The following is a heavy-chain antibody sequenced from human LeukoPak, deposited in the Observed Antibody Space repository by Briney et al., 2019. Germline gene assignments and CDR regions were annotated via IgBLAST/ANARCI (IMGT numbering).Heavy chain of an antibody. Sequence: SQTLSLTCTVSGDSLSSGRHYWTWIRQHPGRGLEWIGYIYHSGTTYYNPPLESRVTISIDTSKNQFSLKLSSVTAADTAVYYCARTYYDYVWGSYLFDYWGQGTPVTVSS. D-gene: IGHD3-16*02. CDR1: GDSLSSGRHY. CDR3: ARTYYDYVWGSYLFDY. J-gene: IGHJ4*02. CDR2: IYHSGTT. V-gene: IGHV4-31*03.